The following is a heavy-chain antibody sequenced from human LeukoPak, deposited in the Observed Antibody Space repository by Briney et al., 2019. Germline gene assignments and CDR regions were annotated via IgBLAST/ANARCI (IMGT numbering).Heavy chain of an antibody. D-gene: IGHD3-10*01. Sequence: SETLSLTCAVYGGSLSNYYWSWIRQPPGKGLEWVGEINHSGSTKFNPSLKSRVTILEAMSKSQFSLELRSVTAADTAVYYCARGPASGSDFAWFDPWGQGTLVTVSS. V-gene: IGHV4-34*01. J-gene: IGHJ5*02. CDR2: INHSGST. CDR3: ARGPASGSDFAWFDP. CDR1: GGSLSNYY.